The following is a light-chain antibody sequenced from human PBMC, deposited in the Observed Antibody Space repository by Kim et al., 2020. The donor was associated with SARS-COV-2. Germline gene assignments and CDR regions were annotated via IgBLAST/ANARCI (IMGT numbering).Light chain of an antibody. CDR1: QSVTNY. J-gene: IGKJ1*01. CDR3: LQRDNWPWT. CDR2: DAS. Sequence: LSPGEGATLSCRASQSVTNYLVWYQQKAGQAPRLLIYDASNRATGVPARFSGGGSGTDFTLTISSLEPEDFAVYYCLQRDNWPWTFGQGTKVDIK. V-gene: IGKV3-11*01.